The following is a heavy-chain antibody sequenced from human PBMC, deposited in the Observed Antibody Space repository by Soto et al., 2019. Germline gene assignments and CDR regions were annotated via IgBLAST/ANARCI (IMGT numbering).Heavy chain of an antibody. Sequence: EVHLVESGGGLVQPGGSLRLSCLASGFTLRGYWMSWVGKAPGKGLEWVANIKQDGSANNYLDSVKGRFTISRDNAEKSVYLEMSSLRVEDTAIYYCARGTYCGTDCHYHFDSWGQGTLVTVSS. J-gene: IGHJ4*02. D-gene: IGHD2-21*02. CDR1: GFTLRGYW. V-gene: IGHV3-7*01. CDR2: IKQDGSAN. CDR3: ARGTYCGTDCHYHFDS.